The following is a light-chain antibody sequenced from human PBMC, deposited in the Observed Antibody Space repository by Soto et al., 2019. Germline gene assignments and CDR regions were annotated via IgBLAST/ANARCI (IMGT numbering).Light chain of an antibody. Sequence: THSPATLSLSPLQRATLTFRSSQSVSNFLSCYQQKPGQAPRLLIYGASSRATGIPARFSGSGSGTEFTLTISSLQSEDFAVYYCQQYNNWPRTFGQGTKVDIK. V-gene: IGKV3D-15*01. CDR1: QSVSNF. CDR3: QQYNNWPRT. CDR2: GAS. J-gene: IGKJ1*01.